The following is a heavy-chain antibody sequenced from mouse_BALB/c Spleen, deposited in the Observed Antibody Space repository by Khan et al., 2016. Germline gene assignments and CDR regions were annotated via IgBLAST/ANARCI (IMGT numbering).Heavy chain of an antibody. J-gene: IGHJ2*01. Sequence: EVQLQESGAELVRSGASVKLSCTASAFNIKDYYIHWVQQRPEQGLEWIGWIDPESGDTEYVPKFQGKATVTADKSSNTAYLQLSSLTSEDSSVYYCNAICYSYYLCFDYWGQGTTLTVSS. CDR2: IDPESGDT. V-gene: IGHV14-4*02. CDR3: NAICYSYYLCFDY. D-gene: IGHD2-12*01. CDR1: AFNIKDYY.